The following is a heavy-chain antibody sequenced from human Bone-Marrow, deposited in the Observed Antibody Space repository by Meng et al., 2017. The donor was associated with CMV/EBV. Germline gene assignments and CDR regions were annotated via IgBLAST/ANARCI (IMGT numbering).Heavy chain of an antibody. CDR1: GYTFTGYY. D-gene: IGHD3-10*01. CDR2: INPNSGGT. J-gene: IGHJ4*02. CDR3: ARGLYYGSGSYYNPNFAY. V-gene: IGHV1-2*02. Sequence: ASVKVSCKASGYTFTGYYMHWVRQAPGQGLEWMGWINPNSGGTNYAQKLQGRVTMTRDTSISTAYMELSRLRSDDTAVYYCARGLYYGSGSYYNPNFAYWGPGTLVTGSS.